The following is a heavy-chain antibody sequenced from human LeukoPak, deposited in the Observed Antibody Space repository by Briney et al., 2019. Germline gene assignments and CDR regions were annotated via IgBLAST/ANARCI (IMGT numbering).Heavy chain of an antibody. V-gene: IGHV3-7*01. CDR1: GFTFSSYW. D-gene: IGHD2-2*01. Sequence: GGSLRLSCAASGFTFSSYWMSWVRQAPGKGLEWVANIKQDGSEKYHVDSVKGRFTISRDNAKNSLYLQMNSLRAEDTAVYYCARERLVVPATENYFDYWGQGTLVTVSS. J-gene: IGHJ4*02. CDR3: ARERLVVPATENYFDY. CDR2: IKQDGSEK.